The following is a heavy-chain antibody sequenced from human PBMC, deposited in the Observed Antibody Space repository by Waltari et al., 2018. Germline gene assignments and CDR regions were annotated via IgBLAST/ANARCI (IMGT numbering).Heavy chain of an antibody. CDR3: ARELYYDFWSGYYMSYGMDV. Sequence: EVQLVESGGGLIQPGGSLRLSCAASGFTVSSNYMSWVRQAPGQGREWVSVIYSGGSTYYADSVKGRFTISRDNSKNTLYLQMNSLRAEDTAVYYCARELYYDFWSGYYMSYGMDVWGQGTTVTVSS. D-gene: IGHD3-3*01. CDR1: GFTVSSNY. J-gene: IGHJ6*02. CDR2: IYSGGST. V-gene: IGHV3-53*01.